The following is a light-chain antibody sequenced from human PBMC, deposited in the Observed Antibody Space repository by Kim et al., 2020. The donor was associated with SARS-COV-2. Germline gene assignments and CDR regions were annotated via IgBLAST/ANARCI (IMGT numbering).Light chain of an antibody. J-gene: IGLJ2*01. CDR1: SSNIGAGYD. CDR2: GNS. Sequence: VTISCTGSSSNIGAGYDVHWYQQLPGTAPKLLIYGNSNRPSGVPDRFSGSKSGTSAFLAITGLQAEDEADYYCQSYDSSLSGYVVFGGGTQLTVL. CDR3: QSYDSSLSGYVV. V-gene: IGLV1-40*01.